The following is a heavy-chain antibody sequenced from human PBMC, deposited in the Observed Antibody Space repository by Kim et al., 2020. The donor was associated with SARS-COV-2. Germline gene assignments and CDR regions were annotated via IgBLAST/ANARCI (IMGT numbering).Heavy chain of an antibody. CDR2: IWYDGSNK. CDR3: ARDRDYGSGRSHYGMDV. CDR1: GFTFSSYG. Sequence: GGSLRLSCAASGFTFSSYGMHWVRQAPGKGLEWVAVIWYDGSNKYYADSVKGRFTISRDNSKNTLYLQMNSLRAEDTAVYYCARDRDYGSGRSHYGMDVWGQGTTVTVSS. D-gene: IGHD3-10*01. V-gene: IGHV3-33*01. J-gene: IGHJ6*02.